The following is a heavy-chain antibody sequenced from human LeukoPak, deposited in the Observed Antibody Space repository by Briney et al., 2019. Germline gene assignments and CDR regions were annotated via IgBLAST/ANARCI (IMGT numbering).Heavy chain of an antibody. J-gene: IGHJ4*02. V-gene: IGHV3-30*03. CDR1: GFTSCSYG. Sequence: GRSLRLSCAASGFTSCSYGMHCARHAPGKGLEWVSVISYDGSNKYYADSVKGRFTISRDNSKNTLYLQMNSLRAEDTAVYYCARDDYGDYVWSQPTFDYWGQGTLVTVSS. CDR2: ISYDGSNK. CDR3: ARDDYGDYVWSQPTFDY. D-gene: IGHD4-17*01.